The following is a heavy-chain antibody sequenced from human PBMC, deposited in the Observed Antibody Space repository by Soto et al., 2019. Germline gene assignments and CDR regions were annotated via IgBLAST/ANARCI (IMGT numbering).Heavy chain of an antibody. Sequence: GGSLRLSCAASGFTFSRYWMSWVRQAPGKGLEWVANIKQDGSEKYYVDSVKGRFTISRDNAKNSLYLQMNSLRAEDTAVYHCAGVYGMDXWGQGTTVTVSS. CDR3: AGVYGMDX. D-gene: IGHD2-8*01. CDR2: IKQDGSEK. V-gene: IGHV3-7*02. CDR1: GFTFSRYW. J-gene: IGHJ6*02.